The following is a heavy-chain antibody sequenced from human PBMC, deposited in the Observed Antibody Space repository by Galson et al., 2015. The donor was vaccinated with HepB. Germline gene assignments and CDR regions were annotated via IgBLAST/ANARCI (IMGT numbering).Heavy chain of an antibody. Sequence: SLRLSCAASGFTFSSYAMHWVRQAPGKELEWVAVISYDGSNKYYADSVKGRFTISRDNSKNTLYLQMNSLRAEDTAVYYCAREYCSSTSCLVGVGWAFDYWGQGTLVTVSS. CDR2: ISYDGSNK. CDR1: GFTFSSYA. J-gene: IGHJ4*02. CDR3: AREYCSSTSCLVGVGWAFDY. V-gene: IGHV3-30-3*01. D-gene: IGHD2-2*01.